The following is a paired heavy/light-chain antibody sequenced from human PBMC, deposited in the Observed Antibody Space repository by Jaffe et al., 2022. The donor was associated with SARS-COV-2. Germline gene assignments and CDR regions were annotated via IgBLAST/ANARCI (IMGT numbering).Light chain of an antibody. V-gene: IGKV1D-16*01. Sequence: DIQMTQSPSSLSASVGDRVTITCRASQGISSWLAWYQQKPEKAPKSLIYAASSLESGVPSRFSGNGSGTDFTLTISSLQPEDFATYYCQQYNSYPFTFGGGTKVEIK. J-gene: IGKJ4*01. CDR2: AAS. CDR1: QGISSW. CDR3: QQYNSYPFT.
Heavy chain of an antibody. CDR3: ARRRLTARGEEFDY. CDR1: GFTFSSHS. V-gene: IGHV3-21*01. CDR2: ISSRSTYI. D-gene: IGHD3-10*01. J-gene: IGHJ4*02. Sequence: EVQLVESGGGLVKPGGSLRLSCAASGFTFSSHSMNWVRQAPGKGLEWVSSISSRSTYIYYADSVKGRFTISRDNAKNSVYLQMNSLRAEDTAVYYCARRRLTARGEEFDYWGQGTLVTVSS.